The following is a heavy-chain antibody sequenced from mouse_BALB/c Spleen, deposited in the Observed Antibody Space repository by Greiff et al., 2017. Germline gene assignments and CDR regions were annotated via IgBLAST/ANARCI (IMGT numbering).Heavy chain of an antibody. V-gene: IGHV5-12-1*01. CDR3: ARHGIYYDSFAY. Sequence: EVQRVESGGGLVKPGGSLKLSCAASGFAFSSYDMAWVRQTPEKRLEWVAYISSGGGSTYYPDTVKGRFTISRDNAKNTLYLQMSSLKSEDTAMYYCARHGIYYDSFAYWGQGTLVTVSA. J-gene: IGHJ3*01. CDR1: GFAFSSYD. D-gene: IGHD2-4*01. CDR2: ISSGGGST.